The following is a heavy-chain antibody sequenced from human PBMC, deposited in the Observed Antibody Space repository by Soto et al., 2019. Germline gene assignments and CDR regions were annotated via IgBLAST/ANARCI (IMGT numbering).Heavy chain of an antibody. CDR3: ASTRGSSYDY. D-gene: IGHD6-6*01. V-gene: IGHV3-53*02. J-gene: IGHJ4*02. CDR2: IYNGGGT. Sequence: EVQLVETGGGLIQPGGSLRLSCAASGFTVSGNYMSWVRQAPGKGLEGVSVIYNGGGTYYADSVKGRFTISRDNSKNILYLQMNSLRAEDTAVYYCASTRGSSYDYWGQGTLVTVSS. CDR1: GFTVSGNY.